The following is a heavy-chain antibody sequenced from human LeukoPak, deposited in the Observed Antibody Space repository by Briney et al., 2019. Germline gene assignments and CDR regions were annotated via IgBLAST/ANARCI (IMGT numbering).Heavy chain of an antibody. CDR3: TRDSYGALDY. V-gene: IGHV3-74*01. CDR1: GFTFSSYW. J-gene: IGHJ4*02. CDR2: INRNGGGT. Sequence: PGGSLRLSCAASGFTFSSYWMHWVRQAPGKGLVWVAFINRNGGGTSYPDSGKGRFTISRDNAKNTLYLQMNSLRAEDTAIYYCTRDSYGALDYWGQGALVTVSS. D-gene: IGHD4-17*01.